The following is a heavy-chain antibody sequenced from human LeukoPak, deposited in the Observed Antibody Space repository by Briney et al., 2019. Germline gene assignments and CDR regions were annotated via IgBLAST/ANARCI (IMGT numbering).Heavy chain of an antibody. CDR2: IYYSGSI. V-gene: IGHV4-59*01. J-gene: IGHJ4*02. D-gene: IGHD3-22*01. CDR3: ARENPSGYYNRPIDY. CDR1: GASISSYY. Sequence: SETLSLTCTVSGASISSYYWSWIRQPPGKGLEWIGDIYYSGSIKYNPSLKSRITMSVDTSKNQFSLKLSSVTAADTAIYYCARENPSGYYNRPIDYWGQGTLVTVSS.